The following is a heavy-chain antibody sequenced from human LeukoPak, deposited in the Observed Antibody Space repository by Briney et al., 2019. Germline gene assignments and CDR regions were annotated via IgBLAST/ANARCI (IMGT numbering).Heavy chain of an antibody. J-gene: IGHJ5*02. D-gene: IGHD5-24*01. CDR3: ARALARDVYNINWFDP. Sequence: ASVKVSCKASGYTFTSYAISWVRHAPGQGLEWMGWISAYNGYTNYAKNLQGRVTMTTDTSTSTAYRELTSLRSDDTAVYYCARALARDVYNINWFDPWGQGTLVTVSS. V-gene: IGHV1-18*01. CDR2: ISAYNGYT. CDR1: GYTFTSYA.